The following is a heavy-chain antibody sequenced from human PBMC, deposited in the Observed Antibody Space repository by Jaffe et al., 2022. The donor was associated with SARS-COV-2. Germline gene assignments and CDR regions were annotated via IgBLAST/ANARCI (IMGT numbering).Heavy chain of an antibody. Sequence: EVQLVESGGGLVQPGGSLRLSCAVSGFTFSSYWMHWVRQVPGRGLVWVSRINTDGRSTSYADSVKGRFTISRDNAKNTLYLQMNSLRAEDTAVYYCASFGTSWDGDYWGQGTLVTVSS. V-gene: IGHV3-74*01. CDR3: ASFGTSWDGDY. J-gene: IGHJ4*02. CDR2: INTDGRST. D-gene: IGHD6-13*01. CDR1: GFTFSSYW.